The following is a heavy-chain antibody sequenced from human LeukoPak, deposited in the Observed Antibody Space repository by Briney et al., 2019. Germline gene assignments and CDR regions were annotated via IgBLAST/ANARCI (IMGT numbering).Heavy chain of an antibody. CDR1: GFTFSSSW. CDR3: ASAERWLQHFDY. J-gene: IGHJ4*02. CDR2: VKQDGSEK. V-gene: IGHV3-7*02. D-gene: IGHD5-24*01. Sequence: GGSLRLSCAASGFTFSSSWMSWVRQTPGKGLEWVANVKQDGSEKYYVDSEKGRFTISRDNAKNSLYLQMNSLRAEHTAVYYCASAERWLQHFDYWGQGTLVTVPS.